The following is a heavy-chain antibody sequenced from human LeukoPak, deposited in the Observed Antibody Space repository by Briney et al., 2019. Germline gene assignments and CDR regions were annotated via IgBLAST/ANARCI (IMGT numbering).Heavy chain of an antibody. J-gene: IGHJ4*02. CDR1: GCTFSSYA. CDR2: ISGSGGST. Sequence: GGSLRLSCAASGCTFSSYAMSWVRQAPGKGLEWVSAISGSGGSTYYADSVKGRFTNSRANSQHTPYLQINSLSADDTAVYYCAKDDIVVVPAANPHDYWGQGTLVTVSS. CDR3: AKDDIVVVPAANPHDY. V-gene: IGHV3-23*01. D-gene: IGHD2-2*01.